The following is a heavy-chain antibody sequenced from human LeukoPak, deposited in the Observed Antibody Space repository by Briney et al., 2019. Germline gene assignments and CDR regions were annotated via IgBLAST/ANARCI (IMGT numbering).Heavy chain of an antibody. CDR2: ISGSGGTT. CDR1: GCTFSAFE. D-gene: IGHD2-2*01. CDR3: VRVYCSSTSCSDYFDY. J-gene: IGHJ4*02. V-gene: IGHV3-48*03. Sequence: PGGSLRLSCAASGCTFSAFEMNWVRQAPGKGLEWLSYISGSGGTTSYADSVKGRFTISRDNAKNSLYLQMNSLRVEDTAVYYYVRVYCSSTSCSDYFDYWGQGSLVTVSS.